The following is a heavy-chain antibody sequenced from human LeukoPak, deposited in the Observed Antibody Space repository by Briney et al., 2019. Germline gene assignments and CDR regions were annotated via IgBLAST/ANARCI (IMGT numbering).Heavy chain of an antibody. J-gene: IGHJ4*02. CDR2: IYYSGST. CDR1: GGSISSYY. V-gene: IGHV4-59*01. Sequence: RTSETLSLTCTVSGGSISSYYWSWIRQPPGKGLEWIGYIYYSGSTNYNPSLKSRVTISVDTSKNQFSLKLSSVTAADTALYYCAKDLDSSGFDYWGQGTLVTVSS. D-gene: IGHD6-19*01. CDR3: AKDLDSSGFDY.